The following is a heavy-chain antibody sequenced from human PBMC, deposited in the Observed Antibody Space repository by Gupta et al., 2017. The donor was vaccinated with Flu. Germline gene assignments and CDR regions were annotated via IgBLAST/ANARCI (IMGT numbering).Heavy chain of an antibody. CDR2: VQHRGDT. V-gene: IGHV4-39*01. D-gene: IGHD1-1*01. Sequence: QVRLQESGPRLVKPSETLSLTCNVSGDSMKSDRDSWGGLRQLPGREFEWIGTVQHRGDTLYSSFLNSLIKVYADMSKSQFFLNLRSVTAADTAVYYCARLMVGSANDFWGQGIRVTVSS. J-gene: IGHJ4*02. CDR3: ARLMVGSANDF. CDR1: GDSMKSDRDS.